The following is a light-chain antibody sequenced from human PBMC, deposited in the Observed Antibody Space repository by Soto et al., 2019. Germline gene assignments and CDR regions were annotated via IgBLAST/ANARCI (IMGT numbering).Light chain of an antibody. Sequence: IHIPKPPSTLFASLGDRVTITCRASQSSGRWLAWYQQQPGKAPNLLIYDAASMQSGVPSRFSGSGSVTEFTLTISSLQPDDFATYSCQQYNSYSWTFGQGTKVDIK. CDR3: QQYNSYSWT. CDR2: DAA. J-gene: IGKJ1*01. V-gene: IGKV1-5*01. CDR1: QSSGRW.